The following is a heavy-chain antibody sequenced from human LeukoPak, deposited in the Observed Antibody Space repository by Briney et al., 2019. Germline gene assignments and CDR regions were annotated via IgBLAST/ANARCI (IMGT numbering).Heavy chain of an antibody. Sequence: ASVKVSCKASGYTFTSYYMHWVRQAPGQGPEWMGIINPSGGSTSYAQKFQGRVTMTRDTSTSTVYMELSSLRSEDTAVYYCARAHRDYYYDSSGYYVDYWGQGTLVTVSS. CDR1: GYTFTSYY. CDR3: ARAHRDYYYDSSGYYVDY. CDR2: INPSGGST. J-gene: IGHJ4*02. V-gene: IGHV1-46*01. D-gene: IGHD3-22*01.